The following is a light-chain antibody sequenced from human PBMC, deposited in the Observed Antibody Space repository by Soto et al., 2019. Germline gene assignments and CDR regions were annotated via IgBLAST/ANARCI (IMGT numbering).Light chain of an antibody. Sequence: DIQMTQSPSSLSASVGDRVTITFRASQSINNYLTWYQQKPGKAPKLLIYAASSLQSGVPSRFSGSGSVTDFTLTISSLQPEDFATYYCQQSYSAPIFGQGTKLEIK. V-gene: IGKV1-39*01. CDR2: AAS. CDR1: QSINNY. J-gene: IGKJ2*01. CDR3: QQSYSAPI.